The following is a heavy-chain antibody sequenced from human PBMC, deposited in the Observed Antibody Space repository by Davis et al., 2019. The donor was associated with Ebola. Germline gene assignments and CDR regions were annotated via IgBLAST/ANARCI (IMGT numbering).Heavy chain of an antibody. CDR3: ARGASDGDTFDY. CDR2: IWYDGSNK. J-gene: IGHJ4*02. V-gene: IGHV3-33*01. CDR1: GFTFSSYG. Sequence: GESLKISCAASGFTFSSYGMHWVRQAPGKGLEWVAVIWYDGSNKYYADSVKGRFTISRDNSMNALYLQMDSLRAEDTAVYYCARGASDGDTFDYWGQGALVTVSS. D-gene: IGHD3-10*01.